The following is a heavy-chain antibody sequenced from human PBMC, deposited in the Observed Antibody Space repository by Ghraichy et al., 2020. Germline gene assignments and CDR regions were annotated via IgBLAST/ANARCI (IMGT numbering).Heavy chain of an antibody. CDR2: IWYDGSNK. CDR1: GFTFSSYG. J-gene: IGHJ4*02. Sequence: GSLRLSCAASGFTFSSYGMYWVRQAPGKGLEWVAVIWYDGSNKYYADSVKGQFTISRDNSKNTLYLQMNSLRAEDTAVYYCARGRHYGSGSYYSSPDYWGQGTLVTVSS. V-gene: IGHV3-33*01. CDR3: ARGRHYGSGSYYSSPDY. D-gene: IGHD3-10*01.